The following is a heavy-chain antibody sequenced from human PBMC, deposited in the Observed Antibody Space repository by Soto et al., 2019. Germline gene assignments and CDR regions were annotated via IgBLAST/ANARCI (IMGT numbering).Heavy chain of an antibody. CDR1: GYTFTGYY. CDR2: INPNSGGT. D-gene: IGHD6-19*01. V-gene: IGHV1-2*04. CDR3: ARDVSWSAVATLGFDY. J-gene: IGHJ4*02. Sequence: QVPLVQSGAEVKKPGASVKVSCKASGYTFTGYYMHWVRQAPGQGLEWMGWINPNSGGTNYAQKFQGWVTMTRDTSISTAYMELSRLRSDDTAVYYCARDVSWSAVATLGFDYWGQGTLVTVSS.